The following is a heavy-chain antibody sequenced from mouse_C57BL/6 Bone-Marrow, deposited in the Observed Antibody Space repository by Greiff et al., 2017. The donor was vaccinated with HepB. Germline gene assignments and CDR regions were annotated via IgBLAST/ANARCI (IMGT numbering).Heavy chain of an antibody. CDR2: INPYNGDT. D-gene: IGHD2-4*01. J-gene: IGHJ2*01. V-gene: IGHV1-20*01. CDR3: ARSDDDYGWDFDY. Sequence: EVQLQQSGPELVKPGDSVKISCKASGYSFTGYFMNWVMQSHGKSLEWIGRINPYNGDTFYNQKFKGKATLTVDKSSSTAHMELRSLTSEDSAVYYCARSDDDYGWDFDYWGQGTTLTVSS. CDR1: GYSFTGYF.